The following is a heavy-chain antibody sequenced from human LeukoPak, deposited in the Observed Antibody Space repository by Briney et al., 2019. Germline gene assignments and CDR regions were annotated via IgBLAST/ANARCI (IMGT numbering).Heavy chain of an antibody. Sequence: GGSLRLSCAASGFTFTNYEMSWVRQAPGKGPEWLSSISGSGDSVFYADSVKGRFTISRDNSLNTLHLQTNSLRAEDTAFYYCGKGNTASRPGFVDWGQGTLVTVSS. J-gene: IGHJ4*02. CDR1: GFTFTNYE. D-gene: IGHD5-18*01. V-gene: IGHV3-23*01. CDR2: ISGSGDSV. CDR3: GKGNTASRPGFVD.